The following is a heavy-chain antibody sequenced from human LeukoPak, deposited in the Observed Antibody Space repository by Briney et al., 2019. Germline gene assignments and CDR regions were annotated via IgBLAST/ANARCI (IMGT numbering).Heavy chain of an antibody. V-gene: IGHV3-48*02. Sequence: PGGSLRLSCVASGFTFSSYSMNWVRQAPGKGLEWVSYITRSSTTIYYADSVKGRFTISRDNAKNSLYLQMDSLRDDDTAVYYCTRPNTRGEYGMDVWGQGTTVTVSS. CDR3: TRPNTRGEYGMDV. D-gene: IGHD2-21*01. CDR1: GFTFSSYS. J-gene: IGHJ6*01. CDR2: ITRSSTTI.